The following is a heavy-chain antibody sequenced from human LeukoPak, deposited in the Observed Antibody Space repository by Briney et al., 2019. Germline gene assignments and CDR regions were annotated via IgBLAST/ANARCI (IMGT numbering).Heavy chain of an antibody. J-gene: IGHJ6*03. Sequence: PVGCLRLSCAASGFTFNSYWMSSVRQAPGKGLEWVANIKQDGSEKYYVDSVKGRFTISRDNAKNSLYLQMNSLRAEDTAVYYCARAVQTPSYYYYMDVWGKGTRVTVSS. CDR1: GFTFNSYW. CDR2: IKQDGSEK. D-gene: IGHD1-1*01. V-gene: IGHV3-7*01. CDR3: ARAVQTPSYYYYMDV.